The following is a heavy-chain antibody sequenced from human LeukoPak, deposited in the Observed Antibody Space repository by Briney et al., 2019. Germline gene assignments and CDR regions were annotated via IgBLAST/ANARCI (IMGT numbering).Heavy chain of an antibody. J-gene: IGHJ5*02. D-gene: IGHD3-10*01. CDR3: ARLSSITMVRGVITWFDP. Sequence: SETLSLTCTVSGGSISSSSYYWGWIRQPPGKGLEWIGSIYYSGSTYYNPSLKSRVTISVDTSKNQLSLKLSSVTAADTAVYYCARLSSITMVRGVITWFDPWGQGTLVTVSS. V-gene: IGHV4-39*07. CDR1: GGSISSSSYY. CDR2: IYYSGST.